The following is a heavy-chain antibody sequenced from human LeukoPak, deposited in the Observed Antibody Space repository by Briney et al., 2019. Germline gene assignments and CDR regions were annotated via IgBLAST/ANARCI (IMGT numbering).Heavy chain of an antibody. J-gene: IGHJ5*02. Sequence: GGSLRLSCEASGFTLSSYSMNWVRQAPGKGLEWVSYISSSSISIYYADSVKGRFTISRDNAKNSLYLQINSLRAEDTAVYYCARDSSSSWYWIDPWGQGTLVTVSS. D-gene: IGHD6-13*01. CDR3: ARDSSSSWYWIDP. V-gene: IGHV3-48*04. CDR2: ISSSSISI. CDR1: GFTLSSYS.